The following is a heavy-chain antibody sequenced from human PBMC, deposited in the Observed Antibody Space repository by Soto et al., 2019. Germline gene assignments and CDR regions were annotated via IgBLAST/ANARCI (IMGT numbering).Heavy chain of an antibody. D-gene: IGHD3-10*01. CDR2: IIPIFGTA. Sequence: SVKVSCKASGGTFSSYAISWVRQAPGQGLEWMGGIIPIFGTANYAQKFQGRVTMTTDTSTSTAYMDLGSLTSDDTAVYYCVRDARGDEAPMDYWGQGSLVTVSS. J-gene: IGHJ4*02. V-gene: IGHV1-69*05. CDR1: GGTFSSYA. CDR3: VRDARGDEAPMDY.